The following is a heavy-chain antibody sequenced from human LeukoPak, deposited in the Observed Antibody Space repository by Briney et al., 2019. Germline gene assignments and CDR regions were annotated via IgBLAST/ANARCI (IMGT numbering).Heavy chain of an antibody. Sequence: GGSLRLSCAASGFTFSNAWMSWVRQAPGKGPEWVANIKQDGSEKYSVDSVKGRFTISRDNAKNSVYLQMSSLRAEDTALYYCARLSAYYYGSYFYYYMDVWGRGTTVTVSS. D-gene: IGHD3-10*01. V-gene: IGHV3-7*01. CDR3: ARLSAYYYGSYFYYYMDV. CDR1: GFTFSNAW. J-gene: IGHJ6*03. CDR2: IKQDGSEK.